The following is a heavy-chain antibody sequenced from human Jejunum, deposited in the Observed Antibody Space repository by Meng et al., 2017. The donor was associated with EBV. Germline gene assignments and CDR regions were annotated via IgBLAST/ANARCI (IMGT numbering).Heavy chain of an antibody. Sequence: VQPVEVEEGLVQPGGSLRLSWAASGFTFNSHTMSWARQAPGKGLEWVSAITDSGGSTYYTDSVKGRFTISRDNSKNTLYLQMNSLRAEDTAVYYCAKLTRAWGQGTLVTVSS. CDR1: GFTFNSHT. V-gene: IGHV3-23*04. J-gene: IGHJ5*02. CDR2: ITDSGGST. CDR3: AKLTRA.